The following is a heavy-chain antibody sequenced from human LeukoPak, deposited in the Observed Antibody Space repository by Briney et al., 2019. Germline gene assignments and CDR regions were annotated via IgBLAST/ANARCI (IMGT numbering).Heavy chain of an antibody. CDR3: ARDVGYCSSTSCYNGLIFDY. CDR2: INPNSGGT. Sequence: VKVSCKASGYTFTGYHMHWVRQAPGQGLEWMGWINPNSGGTNYAQKFQGRVTMTRDTSISTAYMELSRLRSDDTAMYYCARDVGYCSSTSCYNGLIFDYWGQGTLVTVSS. V-gene: IGHV1-2*02. CDR1: GYTFTGYH. J-gene: IGHJ4*02. D-gene: IGHD2-2*02.